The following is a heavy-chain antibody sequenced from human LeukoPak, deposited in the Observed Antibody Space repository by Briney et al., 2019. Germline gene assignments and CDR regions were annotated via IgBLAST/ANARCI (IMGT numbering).Heavy chain of an antibody. V-gene: IGHV4-38-2*02. J-gene: IGHJ4*02. Sequence: SETLSLTCNVSGYSISSDYYWGWIRQPPGKGLEWIGSLYHSGRAYYNSSLKSRVTISVDMSKNRFSLKLSSVTAADTALYYCAREGYGGRADYWGQGTLVTFSS. CDR2: LYHSGRA. CDR3: AREGYGGRADY. D-gene: IGHD4-23*01. CDR1: GYSISSDYY.